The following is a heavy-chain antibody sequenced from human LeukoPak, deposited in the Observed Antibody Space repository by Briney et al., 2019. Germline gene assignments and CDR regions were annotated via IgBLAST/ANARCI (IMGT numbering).Heavy chain of an antibody. D-gene: IGHD3-16*02. CDR2: INPNSGGT. CDR3: ARGLGSYPEIPLDY. V-gene: IGHV1-2*02. J-gene: IGHJ4*02. Sequence: ASVKVSCKASGYTFTGYYIHWVRQAPGQGLEWMGWINPNSGGTNYVQKFQGRVTMTRDTSISTAYMELSRLRSDDTAVYYCARGLGSYPEIPLDYWGQGTLVTVSS. CDR1: GYTFTGYY.